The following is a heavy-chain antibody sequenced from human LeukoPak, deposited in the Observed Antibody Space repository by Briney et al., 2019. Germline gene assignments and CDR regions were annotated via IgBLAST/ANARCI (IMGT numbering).Heavy chain of an antibody. V-gene: IGHV3-23*01. Sequence: GGSLRLSCAASGFTFSNYGLSWVRQAPGKGLEWVSGITGSGGSTYYADSVKGRFTISRDNSKNTLYLQMNSLRAEDTAVYYCATYYYDSSGLRDDAFDIWGQGTMVTVSS. CDR1: GFTFSNYG. CDR3: ATYYYDSSGLRDDAFDI. J-gene: IGHJ3*02. CDR2: ITGSGGST. D-gene: IGHD3-22*01.